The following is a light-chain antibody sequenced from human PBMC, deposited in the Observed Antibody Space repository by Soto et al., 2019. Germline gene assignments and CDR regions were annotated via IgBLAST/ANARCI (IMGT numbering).Light chain of an antibody. Sequence: DVVMTQSPLSLPVTLGQPASISCRSNQSLVHSDGIAYFSWFQQRPGRSPRRLIYKVSNRDSGVPASFSGSGSGTDFALQISRVEAEDVGVYYCMQGTHWPITFGQGTRLEMK. CDR3: MQGTHWPIT. CDR1: QSLVHSDGIAY. V-gene: IGKV2-30*02. CDR2: KVS. J-gene: IGKJ5*01.